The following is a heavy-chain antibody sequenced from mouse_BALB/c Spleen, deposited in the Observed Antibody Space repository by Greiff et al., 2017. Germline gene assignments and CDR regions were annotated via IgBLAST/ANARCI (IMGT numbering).Heavy chain of an antibody. J-gene: IGHJ4*01. V-gene: IGHV5-17*02. CDR1: GFTFSSFG. CDR2: ISSGSSTI. Sequence: EVQGVESGGGLVQPGGSRKLSCAASGFTFSSFGMHWVRQAPEKGLEWVAYISSGSSTIYYADTVKGRFTISRDNPKNTLFLQMTSLRSEDTAMYYCARSREPYYYAMDYWGQGTSVTVSS. CDR3: ARSREPYYYAMDY. D-gene: IGHD6-1*01.